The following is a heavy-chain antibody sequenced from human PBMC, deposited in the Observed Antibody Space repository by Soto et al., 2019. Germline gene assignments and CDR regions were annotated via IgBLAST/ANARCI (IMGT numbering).Heavy chain of an antibody. D-gene: IGHD6-13*01. CDR1: GGSVSSGDYY. CDR3: ARRAAAGTELVIY. CDR2: IYYSGST. J-gene: IGHJ4*02. V-gene: IGHV4-30-4*01. Sequence: SETLSLTCTFSGGSVSSGDYYWSWIRQPPGKGLELIGNIYYSGSTYYNPSLKSRVTISVDTSKNQFSLKLSSVTAADTAVYYCARRAAAGTELVIYWGQGTLVTVSS.